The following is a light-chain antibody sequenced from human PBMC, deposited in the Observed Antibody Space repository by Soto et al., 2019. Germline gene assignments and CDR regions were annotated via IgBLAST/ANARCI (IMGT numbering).Light chain of an antibody. V-gene: IGKV1-5*03. CDR3: QQYNSYRT. CDR1: QSISSW. Sequence: DIQMTQSPSTLSASVGDRVTITCRASQSISSWLAWYQQKPGKAPKLLIYKASSLESGVPSRFSGSGSGTAFTLTISSLQPDDVATYYCQQYNSYRTFGQGTKVEIK. J-gene: IGKJ1*01. CDR2: KAS.